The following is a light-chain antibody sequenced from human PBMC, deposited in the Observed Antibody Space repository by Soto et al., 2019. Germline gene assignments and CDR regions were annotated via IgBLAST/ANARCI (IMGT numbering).Light chain of an antibody. CDR3: SSYTSSSTLV. CDR2: DVS. CDR1: SSDVGGYYS. Sequence: QSALTQPASVSGSPGQSITISCTGTSSDVGGYYSVSWYQQHPGKVPKLMIYDVSNRPSGVSNRFSGSKSGNTASLTISGLQAEDEADYYCSSYTSSSTLVFGTGTKVTVL. V-gene: IGLV2-14*01. J-gene: IGLJ1*01.